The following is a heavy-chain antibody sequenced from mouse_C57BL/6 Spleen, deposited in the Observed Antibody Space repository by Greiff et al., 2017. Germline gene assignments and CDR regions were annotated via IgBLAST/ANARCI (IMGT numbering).Heavy chain of an antibody. Sequence: VQLQQSGPELVKPGASVKISCKASGYTFTDYYMNWVKQSHGKSLEWIGDINPNNGGTSYNQKFKGKATLTVDKSSSTAYMELRSLTSEDSAVYYCARIHYDYDGYAMDYWGQGTSVTVSS. V-gene: IGHV1-26*01. CDR1: GYTFTDYY. D-gene: IGHD2-4*01. CDR3: ARIHYDYDGYAMDY. CDR2: INPNNGGT. J-gene: IGHJ4*01.